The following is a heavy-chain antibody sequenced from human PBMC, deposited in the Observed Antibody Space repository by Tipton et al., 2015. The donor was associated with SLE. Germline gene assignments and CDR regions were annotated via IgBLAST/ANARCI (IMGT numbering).Heavy chain of an antibody. J-gene: IGHJ4*02. D-gene: IGHD3-22*01. CDR2: MYYSGST. CDR1: GGSVSSGDYY. Sequence: TLSLTCTVSGGSVSSGDYYWAWIRQPPGKGLEWIGSMYYSGSTYYSSSLKSRVSIYVDTLKNQVSLRVNSVTAADTAVYYCTRVSNRGRESSGYRFGSWGQGTLVTVSS. CDR3: TRVSNRGRESSGYRFGS. V-gene: IGHV4-39*01.